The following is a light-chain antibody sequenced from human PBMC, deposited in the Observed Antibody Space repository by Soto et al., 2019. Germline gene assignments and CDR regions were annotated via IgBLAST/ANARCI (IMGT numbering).Light chain of an antibody. CDR2: DAS. CDR3: QQRNNWPT. CDR1: QSISNY. Sequence: EIVLTQSPVTLSLSPGERATLSCRASQSISNYLAWYQQKPGLAPRLLIYDASNRATGVPARFIGSGSGTDFPLTISSLEPEDFAVYYCQQRNNWPTFGQGTRLEIK. J-gene: IGKJ5*01. V-gene: IGKV3-11*01.